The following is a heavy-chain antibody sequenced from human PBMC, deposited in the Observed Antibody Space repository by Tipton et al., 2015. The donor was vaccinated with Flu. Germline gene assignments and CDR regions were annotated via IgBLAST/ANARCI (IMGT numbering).Heavy chain of an antibody. V-gene: IGHV3-7*01. CDR2: IKQDGSVK. J-gene: IGHJ6*03. CDR1: GFTLGDYW. Sequence: SLRLSCAASGFTLGDYWMHWVRQAPGKGLEWVANIKQDGSVKYYVDSVKGRFTISRDNAKNSLYLQMNSLTAEDTAVYYCARAMDVWGKGTTVTVSS. CDR3: ARAMDV.